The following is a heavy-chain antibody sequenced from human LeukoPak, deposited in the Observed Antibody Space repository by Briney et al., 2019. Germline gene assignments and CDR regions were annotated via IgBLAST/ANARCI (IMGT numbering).Heavy chain of an antibody. Sequence: PGGSLRLSCAASGFIVGNNEMSWVRQAPGKGLEWVSTLSAAGGGKYYADSVRGRFTISRDDSKNTLYLQMFSLRAEDTALYYCAKTSSSGWYAFDSWGQGTLVTVSS. V-gene: IGHV3-23*01. CDR3: AKTSSSGWYAFDS. D-gene: IGHD6-19*01. J-gene: IGHJ4*02. CDR1: GFIVGNNE. CDR2: LSAAGGGK.